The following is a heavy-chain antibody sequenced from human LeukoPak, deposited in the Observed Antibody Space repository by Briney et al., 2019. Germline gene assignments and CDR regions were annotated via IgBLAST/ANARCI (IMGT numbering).Heavy chain of an antibody. CDR2: ISTYNGNT. CDR3: VRKGSGRPFDY. CDR1: GYSFTSYG. V-gene: IGHV1-18*04. Sequence: ASVKVSCKASGYSFTSYGISWVRQAPGQGLEWMAWISTYNGNTHYAQNLQGRVTVTTDTSTGTAYMELRSLRSDDTAVYYCVRKGSGRPFDYWGQGTLVTVSS. D-gene: IGHD6-19*01. J-gene: IGHJ4*02.